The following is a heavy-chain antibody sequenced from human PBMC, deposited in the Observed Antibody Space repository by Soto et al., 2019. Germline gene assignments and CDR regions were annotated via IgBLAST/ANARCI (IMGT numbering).Heavy chain of an antibody. Sequence: EVQLLESGGGLVQPGGSLRLSCAASGFTFSNNAMSWVRQAPGKGLEWVSLIGDSGGMPYYPESVKGRFTISRDTSRNPLYMQMNSLRVEDTAVYYCAKVISTGIHRGYLDYWGQGTLVAVSS. J-gene: IGHJ4*02. CDR3: AKVISTGIHRGYLDY. D-gene: IGHD3-10*01. V-gene: IGHV3-23*01. CDR1: GFTFSNNA. CDR2: IGDSGGMP.